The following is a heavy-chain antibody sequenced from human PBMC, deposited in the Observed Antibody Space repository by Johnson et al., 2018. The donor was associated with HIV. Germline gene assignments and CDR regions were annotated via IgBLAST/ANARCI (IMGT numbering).Heavy chain of an antibody. CDR1: GFTFSSFA. Sequence: QMQLVESGGGVVQPGRSLRLSCAASGFTFSSFAMHWVRQAPGKGLEWVGFISYDGSNKYFTDSVRGRFTISRDNSRNTLFLQMNSLRAEDTGVYYCVRRFYDSSAFDIWGQVTLVTVSS. V-gene: IGHV3-30-3*01. J-gene: IGHJ3*02. CDR2: ISYDGSNK. CDR3: VRRFYDSSAFDI. D-gene: IGHD3-22*01.